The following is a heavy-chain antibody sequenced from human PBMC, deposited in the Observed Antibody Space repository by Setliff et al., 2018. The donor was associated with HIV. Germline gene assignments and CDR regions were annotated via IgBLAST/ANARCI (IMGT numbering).Heavy chain of an antibody. CDR2: FDPEDGDT. D-gene: IGHD6-19*01. J-gene: IGHJ4*02. CDR3: ATAKEHWLSEGGFDY. V-gene: IGHV1-24*01. CDR1: GYTLSELT. Sequence: ASVKVSCKASGYTLSELTMHWVRQAPGKGLEWMGRFDPEDGDTLYAQRLQGRVIMTEDSSTDTAYMELSSLTSDDTAVYYCATAKEHWLSEGGFDYWGQGTPVTV.